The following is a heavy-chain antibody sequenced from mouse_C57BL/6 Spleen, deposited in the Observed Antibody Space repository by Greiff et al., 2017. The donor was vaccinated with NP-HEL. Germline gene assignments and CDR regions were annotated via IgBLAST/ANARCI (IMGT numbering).Heavy chain of an antibody. CDR1: GFSLTSYG. D-gene: IGHD2-3*01. CDR3: AMMVTNYYAMDY. V-gene: IGHV2-5*01. Sequence: VKLQESGPGLVQPSQSLSITCTVSGFSLTSYGVHWVRQSPGKGLEWLGVIWRGGSTDYNAAFMSRLSITKDNSKSQVFFKMNSLQADDTAIYYCAMMVTNYYAMDYWGQGTSVTVSS. CDR2: IWRGGST. J-gene: IGHJ4*01.